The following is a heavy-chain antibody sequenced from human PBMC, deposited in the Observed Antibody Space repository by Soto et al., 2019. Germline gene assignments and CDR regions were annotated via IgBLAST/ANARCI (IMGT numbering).Heavy chain of an antibody. CDR2: MNPISGNT. J-gene: IGHJ4*02. V-gene: IGHV1-8*01. Sequence: QVQLVQSGAEVKKPGASVRVSCKASGYTFTSYDINWVRQAAGQGLEWMGWMNPISGNTGYAEKFQGRVTMTRDTSISTVYMELSSLRTEDTGVYYCARGVYGGGRVSDYWGQGTRVTVSS. CDR3: ARGVYGGGRVSDY. D-gene: IGHD4-17*01. CDR1: GYTFTSYD.